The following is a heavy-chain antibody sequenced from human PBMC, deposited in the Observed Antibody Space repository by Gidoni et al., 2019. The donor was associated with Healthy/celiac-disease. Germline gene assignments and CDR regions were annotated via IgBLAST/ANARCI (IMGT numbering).Heavy chain of an antibody. CDR1: GFTFDDYA. V-gene: IGHV3-9*01. Sequence: EVQLVESGGGLVQPGRSLRLSCAASGFTFDDYAMHWVRQAPGKGLEWVSGISWNSGSIGYADSVKGRFTISRDNAKNSLYLQMNSLRAEDTALYYCAKDLGPATALFDYWGQGTLVTVSS. CDR2: ISWNSGSI. CDR3: AKDLGPATALFDY. J-gene: IGHJ4*02. D-gene: IGHD2-2*01.